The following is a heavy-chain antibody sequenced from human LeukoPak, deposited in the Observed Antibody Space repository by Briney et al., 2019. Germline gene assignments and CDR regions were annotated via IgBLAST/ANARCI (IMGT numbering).Heavy chain of an antibody. CDR1: GFTVSSNY. CDR3: ARVGVAYYYYYGMDV. J-gene: IGHJ6*02. CDR2: IYSGGST. Sequence: GGSLRLSCAASGFTVSSNYMSWVRQAPGKGPEWVSVIYSGGSTYYADSVKGRFTISRDNAKNSLYLQMNSLRAEDTAVYYCARVGVAYYYYYGMDVWGQGTTVTVSS. V-gene: IGHV3-66*01. D-gene: IGHD2-21*01.